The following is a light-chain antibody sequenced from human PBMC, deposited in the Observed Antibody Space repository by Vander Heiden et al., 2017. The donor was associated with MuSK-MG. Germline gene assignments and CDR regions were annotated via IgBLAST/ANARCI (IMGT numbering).Light chain of an antibody. Sequence: DIKMTQSPSSLSASLGDRVTITCRASPIINTFVNWYQQKPGKAPKLLIYAASRLQSGVPSRFSGAGSGTDFTLSISNLQPEDFATYYCQQSFSSWWTFGQGTKVDIK. V-gene: IGKV1-39*01. CDR2: AAS. J-gene: IGKJ1*01. CDR3: QQSFSSWWT. CDR1: PIINTF.